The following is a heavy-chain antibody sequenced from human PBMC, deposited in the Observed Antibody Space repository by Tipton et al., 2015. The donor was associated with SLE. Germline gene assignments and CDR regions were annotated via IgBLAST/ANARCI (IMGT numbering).Heavy chain of an antibody. CDR1: GDSMRSHY. D-gene: IGHD1-1*01. V-gene: IGHV4-59*11. J-gene: IGHJ5*02. CDR3: ARDRPIAGTGIAEVRFDP. CDR2: VFYPGHT. Sequence: TLSLTCTVSGDSMRSHYWSWVRQPPGRGPEWVGYVFYPGHTKYNPSLESRVHISLDVFKNQFYLSLSSVTAADTAVYFCARDRPIAGTGIAEVRFDPWGQGTLVTVSS.